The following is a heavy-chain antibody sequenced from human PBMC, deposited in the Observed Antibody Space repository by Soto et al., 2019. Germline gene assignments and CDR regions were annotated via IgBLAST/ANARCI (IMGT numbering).Heavy chain of an antibody. CDR3: ARGPGYYFDY. V-gene: IGHV3-64*01. J-gene: IGHJ4*02. CDR1: GFTFSTLW. Sequence: GGSLRLSCAASGFTFSTLWMSWVRQAPGKGLEYVSAISSNGGSTYYANSVKGRFTISRDNSKNTLYLQMGSLRAEDMAVYYCARGPGYYFDYWGQGTLVTVSS. CDR2: ISSNGGST.